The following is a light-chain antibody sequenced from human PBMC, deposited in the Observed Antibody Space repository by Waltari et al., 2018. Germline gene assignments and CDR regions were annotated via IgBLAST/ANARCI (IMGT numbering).Light chain of an antibody. CDR1: QSVRSN. J-gene: IGKJ2*01. CDR2: GAS. V-gene: IGKV3-15*01. CDR3: QQYHTWPYT. Sequence: EIVMTQSPATLSVSPGERATLSCRASQSVRSNLAWYQQKPGQAPRLLMHGASTRATGMPARFSGSGSGTEFSLTISSPQSEDLAVYYCQQYHTWPYTFGQGTKLEIK.